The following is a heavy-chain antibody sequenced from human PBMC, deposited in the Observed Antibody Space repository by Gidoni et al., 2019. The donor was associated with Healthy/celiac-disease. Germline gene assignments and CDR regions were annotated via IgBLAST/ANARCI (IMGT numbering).Heavy chain of an antibody. CDR3: ARAPSGNYYLLPDY. V-gene: IGHV4-39*07. D-gene: IGHD3-22*01. J-gene: IGHJ4*02. Sequence: QMQLQASGPGLVKPSESLSLICTVSGGPLSSSSYYWGWIRQPPGKGLEWIGNIYYSGSTYYNPSLKSRVPISVDTSKNQFSLILSSVTAADTAVYYCARAPSGNYYLLPDYWGQGTLVTVSS. CDR2: IYYSGST. CDR1: GGPLSSSSYY.